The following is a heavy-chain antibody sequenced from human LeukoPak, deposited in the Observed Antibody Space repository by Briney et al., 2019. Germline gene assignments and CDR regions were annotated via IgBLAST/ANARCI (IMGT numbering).Heavy chain of an antibody. CDR3: ARSREWELLDAFDI. CDR1: GFTFSSYA. D-gene: IGHD1-26*01. Sequence: GGSLRLSCAASGFTFSSYAMSWVRQAPGKGLEWVSAISGSGGSTYYADSVKGRFTISRDNAKNSLYLQMNSLRAEDMALYYCARSREWELLDAFDIWGQGTMVTVSS. V-gene: IGHV3-23*01. CDR2: ISGSGGST. J-gene: IGHJ3*02.